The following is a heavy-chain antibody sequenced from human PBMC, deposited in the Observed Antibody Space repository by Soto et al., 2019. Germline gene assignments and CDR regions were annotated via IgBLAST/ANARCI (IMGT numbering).Heavy chain of an antibody. J-gene: IGHJ5*02. CDR1: GFTFSSYW. CDR2: IKQDGSEK. CDR3: ARGGSSGWSDNWFDP. D-gene: IGHD6-19*01. V-gene: IGHV3-7*03. Sequence: LRLSCAASGFTFSSYWMSWVRQAPGKGLEWVANIKQDGSEKYYVDSVKGRFTISRDNAKNSLYLQMNSLRAEDTAVYYCARGGSSGWSDNWFDPWGQGTLVTVSS.